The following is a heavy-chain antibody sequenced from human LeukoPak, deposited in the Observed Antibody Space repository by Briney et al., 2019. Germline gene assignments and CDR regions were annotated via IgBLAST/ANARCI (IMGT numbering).Heavy chain of an antibody. V-gene: IGHV5-51*01. Sequence: GESLKISCKGSGYSFTSYWIGWVRQMPGKGLEWMGIIYPGDSDTRYSPSFQGQVTISADKSISTAYLQWSSLKASDTAMCYCARTTDDYGDHGGLYGMDVWGKGTTVTVSS. D-gene: IGHD4-17*01. CDR3: ARTTDDYGDHGGLYGMDV. CDR1: GYSFTSYW. J-gene: IGHJ6*04. CDR2: IYPGDSDT.